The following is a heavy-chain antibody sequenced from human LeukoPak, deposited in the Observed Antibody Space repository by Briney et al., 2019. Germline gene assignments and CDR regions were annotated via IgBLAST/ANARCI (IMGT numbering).Heavy chain of an antibody. J-gene: IGHJ4*02. D-gene: IGHD3-22*01. CDR2: ISAYNGNT. CDR1: GYTFTSYY. CDR3: AREDRDYYDSSGYYS. Sequence: ASVKVSCKASGYTFTSYYMHWVRQAPGQGLEWMGWISAYNGNTNYAQKLQGRVTMTTDTSTSTAYMELRSLRSDDTAVYYCAREDRDYYDSSGYYSWGQGTLVTVSS. V-gene: IGHV1-18*04.